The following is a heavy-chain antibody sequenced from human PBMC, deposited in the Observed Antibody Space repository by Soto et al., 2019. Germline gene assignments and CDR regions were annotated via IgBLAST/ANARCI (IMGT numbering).Heavy chain of an antibody. CDR2: LNPIFDTA. J-gene: IGHJ4*02. Sequence: QVQLVQSGAEVKKPGSAVKVSCKASGGTFSNSAISWVRQAPGQWLEWMGGLNPIFDTANSAQKLQRSVTIIADESTTTADLELSRLRSEDTAVYYCARAPLLSGVTLHEYFFDYWGEVTLVDLSS. V-gene: IGHV1-69*01. CDR1: GGTFSNSA. CDR3: ARAPLLSGVTLHEYFFDY. D-gene: IGHD3-3*01.